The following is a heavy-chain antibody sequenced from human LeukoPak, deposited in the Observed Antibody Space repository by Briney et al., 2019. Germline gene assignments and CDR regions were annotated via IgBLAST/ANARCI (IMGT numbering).Heavy chain of an antibody. V-gene: IGHV4-59*11. J-gene: IGHJ4*02. CDR3: ARSIAARRGCYFDY. CDR2: IYYSGST. CDR1: GGSISSHY. D-gene: IGHD6-6*01. Sequence: SETLSLTCTVSGGSISSHYWSWIRQPPGKGLEWIGYIYYSGSTNYNPSLKSRVTISVDTSKNQFSLKLSSVTAAGTAVYYCARSIAARRGCYFDYWGQGTLVTVSS.